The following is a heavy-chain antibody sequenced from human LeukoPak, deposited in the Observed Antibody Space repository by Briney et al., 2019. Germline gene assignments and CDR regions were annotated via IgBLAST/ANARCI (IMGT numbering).Heavy chain of an antibody. CDR3: ARIPGGSGSQYDY. V-gene: IGHV3-74*01. J-gene: IGHJ4*02. Sequence: QPGASLLLSSAAAGFTCSSYWIHCGRRAPGRGRVWVSRINSDGSSTFYAASVKGRFTTSRDNAENTVYLQMNSLRADDTAVYYYARIPGGSGSQYDYWGQGTLVTVSS. CDR2: INSDGSST. D-gene: IGHD3-10*01. CDR1: GFTCSSYW.